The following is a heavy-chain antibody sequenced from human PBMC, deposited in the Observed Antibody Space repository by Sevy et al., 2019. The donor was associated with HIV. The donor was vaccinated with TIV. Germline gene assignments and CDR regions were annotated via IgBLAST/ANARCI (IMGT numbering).Heavy chain of an antibody. CDR1: GYTFTSYG. D-gene: IGHD6-19*01. CDR2: ISAYKGNT. J-gene: IGHJ4*02. CDR3: ARDAILHSSGGTGGDY. V-gene: IGHV1-18*04. Sequence: ASVKVSCKASGYTFTSYGISWVRQAPGQGLEWMGWISAYKGNTNYAQKLQGRVTMTTDTSTSTAYMELRSLGSDDAAVYYCARDAILHSSGGTGGDYWGQGTLVTVSS.